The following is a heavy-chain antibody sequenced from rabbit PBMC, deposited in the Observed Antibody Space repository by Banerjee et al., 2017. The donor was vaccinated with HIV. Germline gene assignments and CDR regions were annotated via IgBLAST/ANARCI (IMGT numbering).Heavy chain of an antibody. V-gene: IGHV1S40*01. J-gene: IGHJ4*01. CDR3: ARDLAGVIGWNFNL. D-gene: IGHD4-1*01. CDR1: GFSYSGGYD. Sequence: QSLEESGGDLVKPGASLTLTCKASGFSYSGGYDMCWVRQAPGKGLEWIACIYTGSSGSTYHARWAKGRFTISKSSSTTVTLLMTSLTGADTATYFCARDLAGVIGWNFNLWGPGTLVTVS. CDR2: IYTGSSGST.